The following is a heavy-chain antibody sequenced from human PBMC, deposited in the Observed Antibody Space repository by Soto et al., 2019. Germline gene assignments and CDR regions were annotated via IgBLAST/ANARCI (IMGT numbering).Heavy chain of an antibody. CDR1: GGTFSSYT. CDR3: AREPYCSGGSGYYYYGMDV. J-gene: IGHJ6*02. CDR2: IIPILGIA. D-gene: IGHD2-15*01. Sequence: QVQLVQSGAEVKKPGSSVKVSCKASGGTFSSYTISWVRQAPGQGLEWMGRIIPILGIANYAQKFQGRVTITADKSTSTAYMERSSLRSVYTAVYYCAREPYCSGGSGYYYYGMDVWGQGTTVTVSS. V-gene: IGHV1-69*08.